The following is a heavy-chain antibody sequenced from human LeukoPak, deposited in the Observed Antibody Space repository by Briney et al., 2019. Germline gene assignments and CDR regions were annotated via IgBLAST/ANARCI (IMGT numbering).Heavy chain of an antibody. CDR1: GYTFTSYY. V-gene: IGHV1-46*01. J-gene: IGHJ4*02. D-gene: IGHD5-12*01. CDR2: INPSGGST. Sequence: ASVKVSCKASGYTFTSYYMHWVRQAPGQGLEWMGIINPSGGSTSYAQKFQGRVAMTRDTSTSTVYMELSSLGSEDTAVYYCASRGYSGYAVFDYWGQGTLVTVSS. CDR3: ASRGYSGYAVFDY.